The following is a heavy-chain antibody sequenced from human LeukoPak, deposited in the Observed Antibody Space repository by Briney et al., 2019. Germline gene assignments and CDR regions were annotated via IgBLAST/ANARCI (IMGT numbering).Heavy chain of an antibody. Sequence: GGSLRLSCAASGFTFSSYGMHWVRQAPGKGLEWVAVISYDGSNKYYADSVEGRFTISRDNSKNTLYLQMNSLRAEDTAVYYCAKEGYYYDSSGYYYPYFQHWGQGTLVTVSS. CDR1: GFTFSSYG. V-gene: IGHV3-30*18. D-gene: IGHD3-22*01. J-gene: IGHJ1*01. CDR3: AKEGYYYDSSGYYYPYFQH. CDR2: ISYDGSNK.